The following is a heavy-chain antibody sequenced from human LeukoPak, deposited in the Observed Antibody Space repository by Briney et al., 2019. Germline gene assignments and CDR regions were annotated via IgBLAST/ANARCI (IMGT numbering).Heavy chain of an antibody. CDR1: GYSFASSW. V-gene: IGHV5-51*01. D-gene: IGHD2-8*01. CDR3: ARHGHCTNGVCYSNYYYHMDV. Sequence: PGESLKISCKGSGYSFASSWIGWVRQMPGKGLGWMGIIYPDDSDTRYSPSFEGQITISVDKSISTAYLQWSSLKASDTAVYYCARHGHCTNGVCYSNYYYHMDVWGKGTTVTVSS. J-gene: IGHJ6*03. CDR2: IYPDDSDT.